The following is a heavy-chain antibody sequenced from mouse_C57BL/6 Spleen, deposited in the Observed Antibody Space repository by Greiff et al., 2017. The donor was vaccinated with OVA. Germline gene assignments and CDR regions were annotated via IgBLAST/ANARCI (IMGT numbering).Heavy chain of an antibody. CDR3: ARRPLYGSSLDY. CDR1: GYAFTNYL. D-gene: IGHD1-1*01. Sequence: QVQLQQSGAELVRPGTSVKVSCKASGYAFTNYLIEWVKQRPGQGLEWIGVINPGSGGTNYNEKFKGKATLTADKSSSTAYMQLSSLTSEDSAVYFCARRPLYGSSLDYWGQGTTLTVSS. V-gene: IGHV1-54*01. CDR2: INPGSGGT. J-gene: IGHJ2*01.